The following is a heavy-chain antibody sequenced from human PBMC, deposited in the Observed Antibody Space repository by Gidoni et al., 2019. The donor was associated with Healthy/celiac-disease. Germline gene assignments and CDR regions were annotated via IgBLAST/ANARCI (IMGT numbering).Heavy chain of an antibody. V-gene: IGHV3-23*01. J-gene: IGHJ4*02. CDR2: ISGSGCST. CDR3: AKRARTDRGQLLSALLQTNRGGELDY. CDR1: GFTFSSYA. D-gene: IGHD7-27*01. Sequence: EVQLLESGGGLVQPGGSLRLSCAASGFTFSSYAMSWVRQAPGKGLEWVSAISGSGCSTYYADAVKGRFTISRDNSKNTLYLQMNSLRAEDTAVYYCAKRARTDRGQLLSALLQTNRGGELDYWGQGTLVTVSS.